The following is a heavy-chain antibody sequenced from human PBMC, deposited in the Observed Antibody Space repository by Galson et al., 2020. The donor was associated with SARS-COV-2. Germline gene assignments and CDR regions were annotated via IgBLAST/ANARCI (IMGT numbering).Heavy chain of an antibody. Sequence: TGGSLRLSCAASGFTFNSYGMHWVRQAPGKGLEWVAVIWYDGSNKYYADSVKGRFTISRDNSKNTLYLQMNSLRDEDTAVYYCVRTHGEDSSGWFSDPPDRGFQHWGQGTLVTVSS. V-gene: IGHV3-33*01. J-gene: IGHJ1*01. CDR1: GFTFNSYG. D-gene: IGHD6-19*01. CDR3: VRTHGEDSSGWFSDPPDRGFQH. CDR2: IWYDGSNK.